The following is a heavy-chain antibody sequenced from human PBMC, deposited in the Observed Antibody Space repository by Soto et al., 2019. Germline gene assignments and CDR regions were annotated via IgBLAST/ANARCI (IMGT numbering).Heavy chain of an antibody. CDR3: ARATSSPIAAHNWFDP. J-gene: IGHJ5*02. Sequence: ASVNVSCKASGYTFTSYGISWVRQAPGQGLEWMGWISAYNGNTNYAQKLQGRVTMTTDTSTSTAYMELRSLRSDDTAVYYCARATSSPIAAHNWFDPWGQGTLVTVSS. CDR1: GYTFTSYG. D-gene: IGHD6-6*01. V-gene: IGHV1-18*01. CDR2: ISAYNGNT.